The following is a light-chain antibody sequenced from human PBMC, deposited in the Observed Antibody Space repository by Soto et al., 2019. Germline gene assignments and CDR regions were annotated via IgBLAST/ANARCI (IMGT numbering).Light chain of an antibody. CDR2: DAS. CDR3: QQRSSWPPIT. J-gene: IGKJ5*01. CDR1: QSIGNF. V-gene: IGKV3-11*01. Sequence: IVPTQSPAILSLSPGERATLSCRASQSIGNFLAWYQQKPGQPPRLLIFDASNRAAGVPARFSGSGSGTDFTLTIRSLEPEDFAVYFCQQRSSWPPITLGQGTRLEI.